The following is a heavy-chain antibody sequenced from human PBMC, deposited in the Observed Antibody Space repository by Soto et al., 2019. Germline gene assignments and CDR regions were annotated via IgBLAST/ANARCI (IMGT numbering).Heavy chain of an antibody. D-gene: IGHD5-18*01. CDR1: GYTFTSYD. CDR2: MNPNSGNT. J-gene: IGHJ4*02. V-gene: IGHV1-8*01. CDR3: ARVRGGSYGYYFDY. Sequence: ASVKVSCKASGYTFTSYDINWVRQATGQGLEWMGWMNPNSGNTGYAQKFQGRVTMTRNTSISTAYMELSSLRSEDTAVYYCARVRGGSYGYYFDYWGQGTLVTVSS.